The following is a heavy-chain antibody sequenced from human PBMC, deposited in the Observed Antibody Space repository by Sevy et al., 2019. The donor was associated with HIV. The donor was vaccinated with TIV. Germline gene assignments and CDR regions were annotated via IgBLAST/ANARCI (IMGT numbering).Heavy chain of an antibody. CDR1: GYTFIRYG. Sequence: ASVKVSCKASGYTFIRYGISWVRQAPGQGLEWMGWMSGSNGDTNYAQKVQGRVIMTTDTSTSTAYMELRSLRSDDTAVYYCARDRNNYDSTGYPKGMDVWGQGTTVTVSS. J-gene: IGHJ6*02. D-gene: IGHD3-22*01. CDR2: MSGSNGDT. CDR3: ARDRNNYDSTGYPKGMDV. V-gene: IGHV1-18*01.